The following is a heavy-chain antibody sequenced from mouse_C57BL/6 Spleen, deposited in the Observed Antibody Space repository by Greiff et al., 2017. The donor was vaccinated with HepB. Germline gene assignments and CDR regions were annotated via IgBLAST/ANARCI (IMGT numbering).Heavy chain of an antibody. Sequence: QVQLQQPGAELVRPGSSVKLSCKASGYTFTSYWMDWVKQRPGQGLEWIGNIYPSDSETHYNQKFKDKATLTVDKSSSTAYMQLSSLTSEDSAVYYCARARYDYDPYYFDYWGQGTTLTVSS. CDR1: GYTFTSYW. V-gene: IGHV1-61*01. D-gene: IGHD2-4*01. J-gene: IGHJ2*01. CDR2: IYPSDSET. CDR3: ARARYDYDPYYFDY.